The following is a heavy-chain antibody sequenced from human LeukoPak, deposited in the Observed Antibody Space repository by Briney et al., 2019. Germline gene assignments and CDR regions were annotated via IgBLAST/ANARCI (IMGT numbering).Heavy chain of an antibody. CDR1: GFTFSSYW. CDR3: ARVNSYYDILTGYHVYYFDY. V-gene: IGHV3-7*04. D-gene: IGHD3-9*01. Sequence: GGSLRLSCVASGFTFSSYWMSWVRQAPGKGLEWVANIKQDGSEKYYVDSVKGRFTISRDNAKNSLYLQMNSLRAEDTAVYYCARVNSYYDILTGYHVYYFDYWGQGTLVTVSS. CDR2: IKQDGSEK. J-gene: IGHJ4*02.